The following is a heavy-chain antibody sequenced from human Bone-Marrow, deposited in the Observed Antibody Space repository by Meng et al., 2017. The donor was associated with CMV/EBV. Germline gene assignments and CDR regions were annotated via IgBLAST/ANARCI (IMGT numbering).Heavy chain of an antibody. CDR3: AKDQGYCSSTSCNYYYYYGMDV. V-gene: IGHV3-23*01. J-gene: IGHJ6*04. Sequence: GESLKISCAASGFTFSSYSMNWVRQAPGKGLEWVSTIGGSGGNIYYVDSVKGRFTISRDNSKNTLYLQMNSLRAEDTAVYYCAKDQGYCSSTSCNYYYYYGMDVWGEGTTATVSS. CDR1: GFTFSSYS. D-gene: IGHD2-2*01. CDR2: IGGSGGNI.